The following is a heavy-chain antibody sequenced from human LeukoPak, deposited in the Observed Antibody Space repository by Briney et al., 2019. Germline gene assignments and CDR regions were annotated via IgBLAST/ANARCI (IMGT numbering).Heavy chain of an antibody. CDR2: MNPNSGNT. Sequence: ASVKVSCKASGYTFTSYDINWVRQATGQGLEWMGWMNPNSGNTSYAQKFQGRVTMTRNTSISTAYMELSSLRSEDTAVYYCARVALWFGELSPNYYYYYNMDVWGKGTTVTVSS. CDR1: GYTFTSYD. V-gene: IGHV1-8*01. D-gene: IGHD3-10*01. CDR3: ARVALWFGELSPNYYYYYNMDV. J-gene: IGHJ6*03.